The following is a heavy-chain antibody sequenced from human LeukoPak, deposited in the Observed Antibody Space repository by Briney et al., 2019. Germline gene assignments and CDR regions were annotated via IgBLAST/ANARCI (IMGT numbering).Heavy chain of an antibody. CDR1: GYTFTGYY. CDR3: ARDLYGGTSATFDY. V-gene: IGHV1-2*02. Sequence: ASVKLSCKASGYTFTGYYMHWVRQAPVQGLEGMGWINPNSGGTYYAQKFQGRVTMTSDTSISTAYIELSRLRSDNTAVYYCARDLYGGTSATFDYWGQGTLVTVSS. J-gene: IGHJ4*02. CDR2: INPNSGGT. D-gene: IGHD4-23*01.